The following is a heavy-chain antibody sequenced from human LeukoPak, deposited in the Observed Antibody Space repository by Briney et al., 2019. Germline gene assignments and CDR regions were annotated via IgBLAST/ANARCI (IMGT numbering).Heavy chain of an antibody. J-gene: IGHJ5*02. CDR2: ISGSGDST. D-gene: IGHD6-13*01. Sequence: GGSLRLSCAASGFTFSNYGMSWVRQAPGKGLEWVSSISGSGDSTYYADSVKGRFTISRDNSKNTLYLQMNSLRAEDTAVYYCAKGYSSSWYWFDPWGQGTLVTVSS. CDR3: AKGYSSSWYWFDP. CDR1: GFTFSNYG. V-gene: IGHV3-23*01.